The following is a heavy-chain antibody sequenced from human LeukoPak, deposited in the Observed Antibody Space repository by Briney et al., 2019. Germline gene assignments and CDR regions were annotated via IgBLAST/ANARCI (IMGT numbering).Heavy chain of an antibody. CDR1: GFTFSSYW. CDR3: ARDPLLAYALGYYYGMDV. CDR2: INSDGSST. Sequence: GGSLRLSCAASGFTFSSYWMHWVRQAPGKGLVWVSRINSDGSSTSYADSVKGRFTISRDNAKNTLYLQMNSLRAEDTAVYYCARDPLLAYALGYYYGMDVWGQGTTVTVSS. D-gene: IGHD2-8*02. V-gene: IGHV3-74*01. J-gene: IGHJ6*02.